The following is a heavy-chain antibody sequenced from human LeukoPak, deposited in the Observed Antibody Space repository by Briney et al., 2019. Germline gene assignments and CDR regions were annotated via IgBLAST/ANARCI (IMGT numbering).Heavy chain of an antibody. D-gene: IGHD5-18*01. V-gene: IGHV1-2*02. CDR3: ARDLLPWIQLWSLGGRDAFDI. J-gene: IGHJ3*02. Sequence: ASVKVSCKASGYTFTGYYMHWVRQAPGQGLEWMGWINPNSGGTNDAQKFQCRVTMTRDTSISTAYMELSRLRSDDTAVYYCARDLLPWIQLWSLGGRDAFDIWGQGTMVTVSS. CDR2: INPNSGGT. CDR1: GYTFTGYY.